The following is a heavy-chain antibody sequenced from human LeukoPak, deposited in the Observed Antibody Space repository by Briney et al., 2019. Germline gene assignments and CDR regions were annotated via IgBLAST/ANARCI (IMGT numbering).Heavy chain of an antibody. D-gene: IGHD3-16*01. V-gene: IGHV3-74*01. Sequence: GGSLRLSCAASGITFRSYWVHWVRQVPGKGLVWVSRINDNGGTTTYADSVKGRFTISRDNAKNPVYLQMSGLRAEDTAVYYCARDESLWEIRHWGQGTLVTVSS. CDR1: GITFRSYW. J-gene: IGHJ4*02. CDR3: ARDESLWEIRH. CDR2: INDNGGTT.